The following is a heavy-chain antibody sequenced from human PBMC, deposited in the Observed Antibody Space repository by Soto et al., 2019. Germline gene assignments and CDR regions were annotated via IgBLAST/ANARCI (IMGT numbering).Heavy chain of an antibody. CDR1: GYTFTSYG. Sequence: SVKVSCKASGYTFTSYGISWVRQAPGQGLEWMGWISAYNDNTNYAQKLQGRVTMTTDTSTSTAYMELRSLRSDDTAVYYCARETSLYRNGIAVAGTDFDYWGQGTLVTVSS. D-gene: IGHD6-19*01. CDR2: ISAYNDNT. CDR3: ARETSLYRNGIAVAGTDFDY. V-gene: IGHV1-18*04. J-gene: IGHJ4*02.